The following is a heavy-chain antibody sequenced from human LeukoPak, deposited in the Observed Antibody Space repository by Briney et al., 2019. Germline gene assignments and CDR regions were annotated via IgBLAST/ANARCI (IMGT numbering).Heavy chain of an antibody. CDR2: ISTSSSTI. CDR1: GFTFSSYS. V-gene: IGHV3-48*01. D-gene: IGHD2/OR15-2a*01. CDR3: ARGSYFHWYFDL. J-gene: IGHJ2*01. Sequence: GGSLRLSCAASGFTFSSYSMNWVRQAPGKGLEGVSYISTSSSTIYYADSVKGRFTISRDNAKNSLYLQMNSLRAEDTAVYYCARGSYFHWYFDLWGRGTLVTVSS.